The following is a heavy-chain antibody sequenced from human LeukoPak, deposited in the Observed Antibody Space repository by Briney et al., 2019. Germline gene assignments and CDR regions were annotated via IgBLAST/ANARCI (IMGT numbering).Heavy chain of an antibody. V-gene: IGHV3-20*04. D-gene: IGHD1-26*01. J-gene: IGHJ6*03. CDR3: ARLSSGSYDRNYYYYYMDV. CDR2: INWNGGST. CDR1: GFTFDDYG. Sequence: GGSLRLSCAASGFTFDDYGMSWVRQAPGKGLERVSGINWNGGSTGYADSVKGRFTISRDNAKNSLYLQMNSLRAEDTAVYYCARLSSGSYDRNYYYYYMDVWGKGTTVTVSS.